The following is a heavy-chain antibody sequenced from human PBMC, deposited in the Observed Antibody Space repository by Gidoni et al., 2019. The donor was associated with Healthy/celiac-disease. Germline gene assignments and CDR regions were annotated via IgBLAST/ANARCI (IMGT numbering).Heavy chain of an antibody. CDR1: GGSFSGYY. J-gene: IGHJ5*02. CDR3: ARGIVVVPAARFDP. CDR2: INHSGST. D-gene: IGHD2-2*01. V-gene: IGHV4-34*01. Sequence: QVQLQQWGAGLLKPSETLSLTCAVYGGSFSGYYWSWIRQPPGKGLEWIGEINHSGSTNYNPSLKSRVTISVDTSKNQFSLKLSSVTAADTAVYYCARGIVVVPAARFDPWGQGTLVTVSS.